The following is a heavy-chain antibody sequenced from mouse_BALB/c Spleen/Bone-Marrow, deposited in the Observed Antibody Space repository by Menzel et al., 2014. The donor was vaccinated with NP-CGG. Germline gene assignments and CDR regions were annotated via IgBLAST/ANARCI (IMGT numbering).Heavy chain of an antibody. CDR1: GYAFTNYL. CDR2: INPGSGGT. CDR3: ANRYDCAMDY. D-gene: IGHD2-14*01. Sequence: VKLQESGAELVRPGTSVKVSCKASGYAFTNYLIEWVKQRPGQGLEWIGVINPGSGGTNYNEKFKGKATLTADKSSSTAYMQLSSLTSDDSAVYFCANRYDCAMDYWGQGTSVTVSS. V-gene: IGHV1-54*03. J-gene: IGHJ4*01.